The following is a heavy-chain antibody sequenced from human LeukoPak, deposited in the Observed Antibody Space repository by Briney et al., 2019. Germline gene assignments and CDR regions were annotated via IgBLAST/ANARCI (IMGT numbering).Heavy chain of an antibody. J-gene: IGHJ4*02. Sequence: SETLSLTCTVSGGSISSYYWSWIRQPAGKGLEWIGHIYSSGSINYNPSLKSRVIMLVDTSRKHFSLKLSSVTAADTAVYYCARDADFWSGYYNYWGQGILVTVSS. D-gene: IGHD3-3*01. CDR3: ARDADFWSGYYNY. CDR1: GGSISSYY. CDR2: IYSSGSI. V-gene: IGHV4-4*07.